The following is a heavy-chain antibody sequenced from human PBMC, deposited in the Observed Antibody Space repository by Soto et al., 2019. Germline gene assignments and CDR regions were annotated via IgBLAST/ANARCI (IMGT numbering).Heavy chain of an antibody. J-gene: IGHJ4*02. D-gene: IGHD3-9*01. V-gene: IGHV3-30*03. CDR3: ARAGDITAYYEH. CDR2: ISYDGGNK. Sequence: HPGGSLRLSCAASGFTFSSYGMHWVRQAPGKGLEWVAVISYDGGNKYYADSVTGRFTISRDNSKNTLYLQMNSLRVEDTAVYFCARAGDITAYYEHWGQGTLVTVSS. CDR1: GFTFSSYG.